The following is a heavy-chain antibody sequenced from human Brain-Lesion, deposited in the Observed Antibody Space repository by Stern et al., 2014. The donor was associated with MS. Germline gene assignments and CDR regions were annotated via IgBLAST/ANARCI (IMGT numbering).Heavy chain of an antibody. V-gene: IGHV4-61*02. Sequence: QVQLQESGPGLVKPSQTLSLTCTVSGGSISSGNYYWSWIRQPAGEGLEWIGRISSRGSPQYSPPLKSRVTISADTTSNHFSVSLSSVAAADTAVYYCARGNYDVLTDNGGHGFDIWGQGTMVTVSS. J-gene: IGHJ3*02. CDR1: GGSISSGNYY. CDR2: ISSRGSP. CDR3: ARGNYDVLTDNGGHGFDI. D-gene: IGHD3-9*01.